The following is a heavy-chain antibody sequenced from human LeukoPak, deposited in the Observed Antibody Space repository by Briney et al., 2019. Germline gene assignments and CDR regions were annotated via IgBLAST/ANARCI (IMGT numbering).Heavy chain of an antibody. CDR1: GYTFTGYY. CDR3: ARGYCSGGSCQRPFDY. J-gene: IGHJ4*02. V-gene: IGHV1-2*06. CDR2: INPNSGGT. D-gene: IGHD2-15*01. Sequence: GASVKVSCEASGYTFTGYYMHWVRQAPGQGLEWMGRINPNSGGTNYAQKFQGRVTMTRDTSISTAYMELSRLRSDDTAVYYCARGYCSGGSCQRPFDYWGQGTLVTVSS.